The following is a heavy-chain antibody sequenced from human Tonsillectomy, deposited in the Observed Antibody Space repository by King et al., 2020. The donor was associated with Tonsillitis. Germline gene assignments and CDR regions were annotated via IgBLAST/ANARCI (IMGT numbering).Heavy chain of an antibody. V-gene: IGHV3-48*04. CDR3: ARAPTIRRVICHFDL. J-gene: IGHJ4*02. CDR1: LFSFRSES. CDR2: IDSSSGTL. D-gene: IGHD3-10*01. Sequence: VQLVESGGGLVQPGGSLTLSCEASLFSFRSESMTWVRKAPGKGLEWVSYIDSSSGTLYYADSVRGRFTIFRDNDRNSLYLQLNSLRAEDTAVYYCARAPTIRRVICHFDLWGQGTLVTVSS.